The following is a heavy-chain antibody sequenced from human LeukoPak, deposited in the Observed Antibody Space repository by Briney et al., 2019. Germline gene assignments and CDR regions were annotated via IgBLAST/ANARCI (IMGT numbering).Heavy chain of an antibody. Sequence: GALRLSCAASGFTFSRYWMHWVRQAPGKGLVWVSRIKSDGYSTTYADSVKGRFTISRDNAKNTLYLQMNSLRADDTAVYYCARDYGAWGQGTLVTVSS. V-gene: IGHV3-74*01. J-gene: IGHJ5*02. CDR2: IKSDGYST. CDR1: GFTFSRYW. CDR3: ARDYGA. D-gene: IGHD4/OR15-4a*01.